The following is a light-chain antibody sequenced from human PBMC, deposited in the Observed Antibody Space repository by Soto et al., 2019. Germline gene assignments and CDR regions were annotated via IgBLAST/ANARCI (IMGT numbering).Light chain of an antibody. V-gene: IGLV7-46*01. CDR2: DTS. CDR1: TGAVTSGHY. CDR3: LFSCNTARV. Sequence: QAVVTQEPSLTVSPGGTVTLTCGSSTGAVTSGHYPYWFQQKPGQAPRTLIYDTSNKHSWTPARFSGSLLGGKAALTLSGAQPGDEAEYYCLFSCNTARVFGGGTQLTVL. J-gene: IGLJ7*01.